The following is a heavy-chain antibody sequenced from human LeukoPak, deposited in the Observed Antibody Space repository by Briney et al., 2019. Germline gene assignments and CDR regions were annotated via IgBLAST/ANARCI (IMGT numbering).Heavy chain of an antibody. CDR1: GYTFTGYY. Sequence: ASVKVSCKASGYTFTGYYMHWVRQAPGQGLEWMGWINTNSGGTNYAQKLQGRVSVTTDTSTSTAYVELRSLRSDDTAVYYCVRRSILTMVRGDDAFDIWGQGTMVTVSS. D-gene: IGHD3-10*01. V-gene: IGHV1-2*02. J-gene: IGHJ3*02. CDR2: INTNSGGT. CDR3: VRRSILTMVRGDDAFDI.